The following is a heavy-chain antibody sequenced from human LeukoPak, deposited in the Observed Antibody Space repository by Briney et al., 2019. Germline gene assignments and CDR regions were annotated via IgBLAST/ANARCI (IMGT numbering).Heavy chain of an antibody. CDR1: GDSINSGSYY. CDR2: IYTTGST. V-gene: IGHV4-61*02. CDR3: ARVGIQNWFDP. Sequence: SQTLSLTCTVSGDSINSGSYYWSWIRQPAGKGLEWIGRIYTTGSTNYNPSLESRVTISVDTSKNQFSLRLSSVTAADTAVYYCARVGIQNWFDPWGQGTLVTVSS. J-gene: IGHJ5*02. D-gene: IGHD1-1*01.